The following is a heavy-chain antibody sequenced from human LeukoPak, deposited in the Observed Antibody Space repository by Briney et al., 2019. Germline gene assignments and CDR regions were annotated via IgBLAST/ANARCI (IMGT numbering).Heavy chain of an antibody. D-gene: IGHD6-13*01. J-gene: IGHJ6*02. CDR2: INTNTGNP. CDR3: ARAVIAAAEYYYYGMDV. V-gene: IGHV7-4-1*02. CDR1: GYTFTSYA. Sequence: ASVKVSCKASGYTFTSYAMNWVRQAPGQGLEWMGWINTNTGNPTYAQGFTGRFVFSLDTSVSTAYLQISSLKAEDTAVYYCARAVIAAAEYYYYGMDVWGQGTTVTVSS.